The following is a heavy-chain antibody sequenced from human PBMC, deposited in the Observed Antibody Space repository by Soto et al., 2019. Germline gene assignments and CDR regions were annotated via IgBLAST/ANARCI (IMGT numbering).Heavy chain of an antibody. J-gene: IGHJ5*02. CDR3: ARDMSGCSSSDCYLSGWFDP. Sequence: QLQLRESGSGLVKPSQTLSLTCTVSGAPITSGAYSWSWIRQSPGKGLEWIGFIYQSGSTHYNPSLKSRVTISVDRSKNHFSLQLTSLTAADTAVYYCARDMSGCSSSDCYLSGWFDPWGPGTLVTVSS. CDR1: GAPITSGAYS. CDR2: IYQSGST. V-gene: IGHV4-30-2*06. D-gene: IGHD2-21*02.